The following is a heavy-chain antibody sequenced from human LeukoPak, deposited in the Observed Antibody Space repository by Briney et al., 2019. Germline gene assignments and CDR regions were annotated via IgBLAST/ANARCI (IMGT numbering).Heavy chain of an antibody. CDR2: IYPSGST. CDR3: ARMTVDIAIYFDY. J-gene: IGHJ4*02. Sequence: SETLSLTCTVSGGSISSSNWWSWVRQPPGKGLEWIGEIYPSGSTNYNPSLKSRVTISVDKSKNQFSLILSSVTAADTAVYYCARMTVDIAIYFDYWGQGTLVTVSS. V-gene: IGHV4-4*02. CDR1: GGSISSSNW. D-gene: IGHD5-18*01.